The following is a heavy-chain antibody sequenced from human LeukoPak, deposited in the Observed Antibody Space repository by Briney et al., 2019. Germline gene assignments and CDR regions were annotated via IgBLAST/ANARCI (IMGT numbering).Heavy chain of an antibody. CDR2: IWYDGSNK. Sequence: PGRSLRLSCAASGFTFSSHGMHWVRQAPGKGLEWVAVIWYDGSNKYYADSVKGRFTISRDNSKNTLYLQMNSLRAEDTAVYYCARDGRNYYDSSGYPDYWGQGTLVTVSS. CDR1: GFTFSSHG. J-gene: IGHJ4*02. CDR3: ARDGRNYYDSSGYPDY. D-gene: IGHD3-22*01. V-gene: IGHV3-33*01.